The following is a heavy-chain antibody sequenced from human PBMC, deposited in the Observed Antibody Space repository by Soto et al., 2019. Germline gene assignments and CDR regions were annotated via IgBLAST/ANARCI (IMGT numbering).Heavy chain of an antibody. CDR2: ISSSGYI. D-gene: IGHD2-15*01. CDR3: ARDCSGGSCYPGMDV. Sequence: GGSLRLSCAASGFNFNSYTINWVRRAPGKRLEWLSSISSSGYIFSTDSVRGRFTISRDNAKNSVYLQINSLRAEDTAVYFCARDCSGGSCYPGMDVWGQGTTVTVSS. V-gene: IGHV3-21*01. CDR1: GFNFNSYT. J-gene: IGHJ6*02.